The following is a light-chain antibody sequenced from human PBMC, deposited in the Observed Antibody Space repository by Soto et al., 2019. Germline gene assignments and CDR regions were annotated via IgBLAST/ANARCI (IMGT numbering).Light chain of an antibody. V-gene: IGKV1-39*01. Sequence: DIQMTQSASSLSASFGDRVTITWGASQSISTYLIWYQQKPGKAPKLLISATSSLQSGVPSRFSGSGSATYFTLPISSLQPEDFATYYCQQSYSTPAWTFGQGTKVDIK. CDR3: QQSYSTPAWT. CDR2: ATS. CDR1: QSISTY. J-gene: IGKJ1*01.